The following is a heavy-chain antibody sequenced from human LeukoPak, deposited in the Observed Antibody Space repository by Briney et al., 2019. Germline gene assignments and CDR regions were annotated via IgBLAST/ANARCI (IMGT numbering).Heavy chain of an antibody. V-gene: IGHV4-59*01. D-gene: IGHD2-2*01. CDR2: MHYTGSS. Sequence: SETLSLTCTVSGGSISPYYWSWIRQPPGKGLEWVGYMHYTGSSNYSPSLKSRVTISLDTSKNQFSLKLSSVTAADTAVYYCARVSGYCSSTSCRGIEYWGQGTLVTVS. CDR3: ARVSGYCSSTSCRGIEY. CDR1: GGSISPYY. J-gene: IGHJ4*02.